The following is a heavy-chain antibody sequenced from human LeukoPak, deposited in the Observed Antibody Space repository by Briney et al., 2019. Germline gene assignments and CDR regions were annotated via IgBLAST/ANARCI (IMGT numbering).Heavy chain of an antibody. CDR2: INHSGST. D-gene: IGHD6-19*01. Sequence: SETLSLTCAVYGGSFSGYYWSWIRQPPGKGLEWIGEINHSGSTNYNPSLKSRVTMSVDTSKNQFSLKLSSVTAADTAVYYCARVYGSGWYFDYWGQGTLVTVSS. J-gene: IGHJ4*02. V-gene: IGHV4-34*01. CDR1: GGSFSGYY. CDR3: ARVYGSGWYFDY.